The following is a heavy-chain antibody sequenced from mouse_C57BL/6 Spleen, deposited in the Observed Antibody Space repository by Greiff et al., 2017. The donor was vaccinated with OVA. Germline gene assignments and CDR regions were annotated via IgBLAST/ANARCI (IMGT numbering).Heavy chain of an antibody. CDR3: ARGYTGAIDY. Sequence: DVKLVESGGGLVKPGGSLKLSCAASGFTFSSYAMSWVRQTPEKRLEWVATISDGGSYTYYPDNVKGRFTISRDNAKNNLYLQMSHLKSEDTAIYYSARGYTGAIDYWGQGTSVTVSS. V-gene: IGHV5-4*03. CDR1: GFTFSSYA. J-gene: IGHJ4*01. CDR2: ISDGGSYT.